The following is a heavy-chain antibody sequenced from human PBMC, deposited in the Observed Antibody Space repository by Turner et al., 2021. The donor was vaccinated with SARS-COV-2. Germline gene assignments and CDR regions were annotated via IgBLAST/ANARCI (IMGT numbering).Heavy chain of an antibody. CDR2: IYNGGHT. J-gene: IGHJ3*01. D-gene: IGHD3-22*01. CDR3: GTLGVPMIVGVPEAFDV. CDR1: GGSITSSGYY. V-gene: IGHV4-39*01. Sequence: QLHLQESGPGLVKPFETLSLTCTVSGGSITSSGYYWGWIRQPPGKGLESIGTIYNGGHTYFNPTLKSRVTIARDPSKKQWSLSLTSLTAAGTAVYYWGTLGVPMIVGVPEAFDVWGQGTMVTVSS.